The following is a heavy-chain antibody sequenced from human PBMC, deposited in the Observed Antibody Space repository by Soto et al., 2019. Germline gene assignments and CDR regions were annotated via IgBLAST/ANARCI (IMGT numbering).Heavy chain of an antibody. V-gene: IGHV1-69*06. CDR1: GGTFNNYA. CDR2: IVPIFNTS. CDR3: GTQQQLTTFEF. Sequence: QVQLVQSGAEVKKPGSSVKVSCKASGGTFNNYAISWVRQAPGQGLEWMGGIVPIFNTSHFAEKFQGRLTLTADKSTSTAFRELIGLRSDDTAVYFCGTQQQLTTFEFWGQGTLVSVSS. D-gene: IGHD6-13*01. J-gene: IGHJ4*02.